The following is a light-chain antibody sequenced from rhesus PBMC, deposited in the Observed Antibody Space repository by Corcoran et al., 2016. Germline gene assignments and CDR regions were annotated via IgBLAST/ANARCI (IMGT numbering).Light chain of an antibody. CDR1: QSVSSS. V-gene: IGKV3-42*03. CDR2: GAS. J-gene: IGKJ4*01. Sequence: EIVMTQSPATLSLSPGERATLSCRASQSVSSSLAWYQQKPGPAPRLLIYGASRRATGIPDRFRGSGSGTEFTLTISSLEPEDFAVYYCQQYSNWPLTFGGGTKVEIK. CDR3: QQYSNWPLT.